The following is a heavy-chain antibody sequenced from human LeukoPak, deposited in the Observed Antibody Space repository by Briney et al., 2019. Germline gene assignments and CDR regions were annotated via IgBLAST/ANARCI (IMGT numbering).Heavy chain of an antibody. Sequence: SETLSLTCTVSGGSISSSSYYWGWIRQPPGKGLEWIGSIYYSGSTYYNPSLKSRVTISVDTSKNQFSLKLSSVTAADTAVYYCWYQDYYFDYWGQGTLVTVSS. J-gene: IGHJ4*02. CDR1: GGSISSSSYY. CDR3: WYQDYYFDY. V-gene: IGHV4-39*01. CDR2: IYYSGST. D-gene: IGHD2-2*01.